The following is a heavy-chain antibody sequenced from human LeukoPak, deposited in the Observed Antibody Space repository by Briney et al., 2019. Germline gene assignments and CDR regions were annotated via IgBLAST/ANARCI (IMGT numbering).Heavy chain of an antibody. CDR2: FDPEDGET. Sequence: GASVKVSCKVSGYTLTELSMHWVRQAPGKGLEWMGGFDPEDGETIYAQKFQGRVTMTEDTSTDTAYMELSSLRSEDTAVYYCATALVAAAGTAYFQHWGQGTLVTVSS. CDR1: GYTLTELS. J-gene: IGHJ1*01. V-gene: IGHV1-24*01. D-gene: IGHD6-13*01. CDR3: ATALVAAAGTAYFQH.